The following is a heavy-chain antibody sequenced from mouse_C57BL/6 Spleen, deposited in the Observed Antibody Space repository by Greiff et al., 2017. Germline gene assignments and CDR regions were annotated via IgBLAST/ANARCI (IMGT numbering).Heavy chain of an antibody. CDR1: GYTFTDYY. V-gene: IGHV1-19*01. Sequence: VQLQQSGPVLVKPGASVKMSCKASGYTFTDYYMNWVKQSHGKSLEWIGVINPYNGGTSYNQKFKGKATLTVDKYSSTAYMELNSLTSEDSAVYYCARDFSRAMDYWGQGTSVTVSS. J-gene: IGHJ4*01. CDR2: INPYNGGT. CDR3: ARDFSRAMDY.